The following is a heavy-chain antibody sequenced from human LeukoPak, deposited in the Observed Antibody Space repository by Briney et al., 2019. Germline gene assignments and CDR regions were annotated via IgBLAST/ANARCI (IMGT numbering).Heavy chain of an antibody. J-gene: IGHJ4*02. CDR1: GFTVSSGF. D-gene: IGHD3-3*01. CDR3: AKDGVGCSFEY. Sequence: GGSLRLSCAASGFTVSSGFFSWCRQAPGRGLEWVSVIYSGGRTYYADSVKGRFTISRDNSTNTLYLQMHSLRAAATAAYYCAKDGVGCSFEYWGQGSLVTVCS. V-gene: IGHV3-53*01. CDR2: IYSGGRT.